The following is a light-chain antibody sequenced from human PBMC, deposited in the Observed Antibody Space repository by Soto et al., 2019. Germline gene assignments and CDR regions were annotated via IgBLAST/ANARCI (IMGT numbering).Light chain of an antibody. V-gene: IGKV1-39*01. CDR1: QSITSY. Sequence: DIELTQSPSSLSSSVGDRVTIPCRASQSITSYLNWYQRKPGRAPKLLIYAASRLQSGVPSRLSGSGCRTDFTLSISSMQPYDFAIYYCQQYKSYSTFGQGTKVDIK. CDR2: AAS. CDR3: QQYKSYST. J-gene: IGKJ1*01.